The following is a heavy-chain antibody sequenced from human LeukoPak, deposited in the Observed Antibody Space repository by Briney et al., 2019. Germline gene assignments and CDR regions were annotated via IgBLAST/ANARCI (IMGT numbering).Heavy chain of an antibody. J-gene: IGHJ4*02. CDR3: ARDSGWFRFDY. CDR1: GFTVSSNY. D-gene: IGHD6-13*01. V-gene: IGHV3-53*01. Sequence: GGSLRLSCAASGFTVSSNYMSWVRQAPGKGLEWVSVIYSGGSTYYADSVKGRFTISRDNSKNTLYLQMNSLRAEDTAMYYCARDSGWFRFDYWGQGTLVTVSS. CDR2: IYSGGST.